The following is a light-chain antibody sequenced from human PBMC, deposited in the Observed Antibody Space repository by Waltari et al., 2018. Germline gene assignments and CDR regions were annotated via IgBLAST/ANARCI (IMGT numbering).Light chain of an antibody. CDR3: QHYGSSSYT. V-gene: IGKV3-20*01. J-gene: IGKJ2*01. CDR1: QSISSSY. CDR2: GAS. Sequence: EIVLTQSPGTLSLSPGESATLPCRASQSISSSYLAWYQQKPGQAPRLLIYGASSRATGIPDRFSGSGSGTDFTLTISRLEPEDFAVYYCQHYGSSSYTFGQGTKLEI.